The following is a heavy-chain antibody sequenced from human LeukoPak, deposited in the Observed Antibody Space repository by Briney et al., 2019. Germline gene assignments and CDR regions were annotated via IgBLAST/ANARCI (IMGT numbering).Heavy chain of an antibody. CDR2: ISYDGSTK. D-gene: IGHD1-26*01. CDR1: CFTFSSYA. V-gene: IGHV3-30*04. J-gene: IGHJ4*02. Sequence: GRSLRLSCAASCFTFSSYAMHWVRQALGKGLKWVAVISYDGSTKYYADSVRGRFTISRDNSKNTLYLQMNSLRPEDTAVYYCAREWELVYWGQGTLVTVSS. CDR3: AREWELVY.